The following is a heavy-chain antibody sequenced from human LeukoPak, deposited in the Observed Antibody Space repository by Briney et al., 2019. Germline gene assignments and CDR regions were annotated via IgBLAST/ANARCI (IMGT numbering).Heavy chain of an antibody. J-gene: IGHJ4*02. Sequence: SETLSLTCTVSGGSISSGGCYWSWIRHHPGKGLEWIGHIFYSGSTYYNPSLRSRVTISVDTSKNQFSLKLNSVTAADTAVYYCAKEEGCSGGSCYYVDHWGQGTLVTVSS. CDR3: AKEEGCSGGSCYYVDH. V-gene: IGHV4-31*03. CDR2: IFYSGST. CDR1: GGSISSGGCY. D-gene: IGHD2-15*01.